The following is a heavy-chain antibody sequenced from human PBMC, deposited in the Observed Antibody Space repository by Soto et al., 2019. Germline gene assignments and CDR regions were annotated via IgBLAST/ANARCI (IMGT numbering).Heavy chain of an antibody. D-gene: IGHD6-13*01. J-gene: IGHJ6*02. CDR2: ISGSGGST. CDR3: ASGGHKNAESAIAAAGTNYLLV. Sequence: LSCAASGFTFSSYAMSWVRQAPGKGLGWVSAISGSGGSTYYADSVKGRFTISRDNSKNTLYQQMNRLRAEDTAVYYCASGGHKNAESAIAAAGTNYLLVWGQGTTVTFSS. V-gene: IGHV3-23*01. CDR1: GFTFSSYA.